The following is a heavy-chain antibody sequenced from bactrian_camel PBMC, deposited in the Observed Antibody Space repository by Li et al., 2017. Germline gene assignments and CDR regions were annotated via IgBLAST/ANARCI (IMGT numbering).Heavy chain of an antibody. Sequence: QLVESGGGSVQAGGSLRLSCAASGFTFSDYIMYWVRQAPGKGLEWVSAINSGGGSTYYADSVKGRFTISRDNAKNTLYLQLNSLKTEDTARYFCAAEEHCGAAVGVNLWLSGAEFGSWGQGTQVTVS. CDR2: INSGGGST. CDR1: GFTFSDYI. J-gene: IGHJ6*01. CDR3: AAEEHCGAAVGVNLWLSGAEFGS. D-gene: IGHD1*01. V-gene: IGHV3S1*01.